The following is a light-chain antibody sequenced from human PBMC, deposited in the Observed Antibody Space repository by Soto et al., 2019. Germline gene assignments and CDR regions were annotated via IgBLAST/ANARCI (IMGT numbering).Light chain of an antibody. CDR2: AAS. Sequence: DIQMTQSPSSLSASVGDRVTITCRASQGIRNDLGWYQHKPGKAPKRLIYAASSLQSGVPSRFSGSGSGTDFTLTISRLEPEDFAVYYCQQYGSSPQAFGQGTKVDIK. CDR3: QQYGSSPQA. J-gene: IGKJ1*01. V-gene: IGKV1-17*01. CDR1: QGIRND.